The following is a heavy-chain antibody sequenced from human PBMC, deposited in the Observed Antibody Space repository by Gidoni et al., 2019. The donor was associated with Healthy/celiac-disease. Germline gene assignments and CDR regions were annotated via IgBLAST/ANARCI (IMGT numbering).Heavy chain of an antibody. CDR2: RSYDGSNK. V-gene: IGHV3-30*18. CDR1: GFTFSSYG. CDR3: AKEDMDTAIDFDY. J-gene: IGHJ4*02. D-gene: IGHD5-18*01. Sequence: QVQLVESGGGVVQPGRSLRLSCAASGFTFSSYGMHWVRPAPGKGLEWVAVRSYDGSNKYYADAVKGRLTSSRDNSKNTLYLQMNSLRAEDTVVYYCAKEDMDTAIDFDYWGQGTLVTVSS.